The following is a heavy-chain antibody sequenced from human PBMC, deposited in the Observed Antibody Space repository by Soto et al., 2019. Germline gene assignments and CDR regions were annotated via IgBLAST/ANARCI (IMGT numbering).Heavy chain of an antibody. V-gene: IGHV4-59*11. D-gene: IGHD3-16*01. J-gene: IGHJ6*02. CDR1: GGSINNHY. CDR2: IYYSGAT. Sequence: QVQLQESGPGLVKASETLSLTCTVAGGSINNHYWHWIRQPPGKGLEWIGFIYYSGATNYNPSLNSRVTISVDTSRNLFSLKLHSVTAADTAVYYCARVWQPYYYYGMDVWGQGTTVTVSS. CDR3: ARVWQPYYYYGMDV.